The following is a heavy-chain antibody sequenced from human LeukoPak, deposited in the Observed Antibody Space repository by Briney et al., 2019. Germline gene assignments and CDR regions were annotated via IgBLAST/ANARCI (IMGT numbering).Heavy chain of an antibody. CDR2: INPNSGGT. D-gene: IGHD5-12*01. CDR3: ARGPTSGYDYLFDY. J-gene: IGHJ4*02. CDR1: GYTFTGYY. Sequence: WASVKVSCKASGYTFTGYYMHWVRQAPGQGLEWMGWINPNSGGTNYAQKFQGRVTMTRDTSTSTAYMELSRLRSDDTAVYYCARGPTSGYDYLFDYWGQGTLVTVSS. V-gene: IGHV1-2*02.